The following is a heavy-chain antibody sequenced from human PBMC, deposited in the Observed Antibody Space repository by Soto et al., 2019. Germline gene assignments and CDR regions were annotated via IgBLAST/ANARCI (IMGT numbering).Heavy chain of an antibody. CDR3: VRHGSY. V-gene: IGHV4-39*01. J-gene: IGHJ4*02. CDR2: IYYGGSS. CDR1: GVSISSSSYY. Sequence: KPSETLSLTCAVSGVSISSSSYYWGWIRQPPGKGLEWIGTIYYGGSSYSNPSLKGRVTISLDTSKNQFSPTLTSVTAADTAVYYCVRHGSYWGQGTLVTVSS.